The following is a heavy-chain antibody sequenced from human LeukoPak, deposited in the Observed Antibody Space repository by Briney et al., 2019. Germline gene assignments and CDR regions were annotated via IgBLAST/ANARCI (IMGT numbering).Heavy chain of an antibody. CDR3: ARGRPSYCSSTSCYSSMGTFDY. J-gene: IGHJ4*02. D-gene: IGHD2-2*01. Sequence: GGSLRLSCAASGFTFSSYSMNWVRQAPGKGLEWVSSISSSSSYIYYADSVKGRFTISRDNAKNSLYLQMNSLRAEDTAVYYCARGRPSYCSSTSCYSSMGTFDYRGQGTLVTVSS. CDR1: GFTFSSYS. CDR2: ISSSSSYI. V-gene: IGHV3-21*01.